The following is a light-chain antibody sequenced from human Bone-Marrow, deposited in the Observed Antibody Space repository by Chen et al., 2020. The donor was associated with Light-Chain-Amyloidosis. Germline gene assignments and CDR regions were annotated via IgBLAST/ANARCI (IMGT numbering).Light chain of an antibody. CDR2: GSS. J-gene: IGKJ4*01. V-gene: IGKV3-20*01. CDR3: QQYGTSPLT. Sequence: EIALTQSPGTLSLSPGEGANLSCRASQTISSNYLTWYQQKFGQAPRLLIYGSSSRATGIPDRFTGSGSGTDFTLTINRLEPDDFAMYYCQQYGTSPLTFGGGTKVEIK. CDR1: QTISSNY.